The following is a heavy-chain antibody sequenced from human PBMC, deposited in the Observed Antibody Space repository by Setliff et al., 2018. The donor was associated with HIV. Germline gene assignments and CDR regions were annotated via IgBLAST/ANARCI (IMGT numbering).Heavy chain of an antibody. Sequence: PSETLSLTCTVSGDSASNSRYYWGWIRQPPGKGREWIGSIFYSGSANYNPSLTSPVTISVDTSKNQFSLKLNSATAADTAVYYCARQAWHYDRDGYFIDYWGQGVQVTVSS. J-gene: IGHJ4*02. CDR2: IFYSGSA. V-gene: IGHV4-39*01. D-gene: IGHD3-22*01. CDR3: ARQAWHYDRDGYFIDY. CDR1: GDSASNSRYY.